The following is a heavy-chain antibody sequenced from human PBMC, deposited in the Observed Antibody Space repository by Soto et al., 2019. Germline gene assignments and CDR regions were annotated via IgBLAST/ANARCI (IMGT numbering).Heavy chain of an antibody. Sequence: QGHLEQSGGEVKKPGASVQVSCRALDYTFITYGLSWVRQAPGQGLEWMGLINPYNGNTVYAQTFQGRVTMARDTSTDTAYMELRSLRFNDTAVYYCARISYPALQGALDIWGHGTMVTVSS. D-gene: IGHD3-3*01. CDR2: INPYNGNT. V-gene: IGHV1-18*04. J-gene: IGHJ3*02. CDR3: ARISYPALQGALDI. CDR1: DYTFITYG.